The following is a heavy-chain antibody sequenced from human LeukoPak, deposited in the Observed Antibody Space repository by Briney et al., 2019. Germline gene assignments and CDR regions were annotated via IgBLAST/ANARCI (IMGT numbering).Heavy chain of an antibody. CDR2: ISYDGSNK. Sequence: GGPLRLSCAASGFTFSSYAMHWVRQAPGKGLEWVAVISYDGSNKYYADSVKGRFTISRDNSKNTLYLQMNSLRAEDTAVYYCARRAGAYSHPYDYWGQGTLVTVSS. J-gene: IGHJ4*02. D-gene: IGHD4/OR15-4a*01. CDR3: ARRAGAYSHPYDY. CDR1: GFTFSSYA. V-gene: IGHV3-30*14.